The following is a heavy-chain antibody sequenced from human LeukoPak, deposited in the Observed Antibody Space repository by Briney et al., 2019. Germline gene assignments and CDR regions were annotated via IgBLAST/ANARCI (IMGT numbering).Heavy chain of an antibody. Sequence: GGSLRLSCAASGFTFDDYAMHWVRQAPGKGLEWVSLISWDGGSTYYADSVKGRFTISRDNSKNSLYLRMNSLRAEDTALYYCAKAPRGYCSGGSCYPDRWGQGTLVTVSS. J-gene: IGHJ4*02. D-gene: IGHD2-15*01. V-gene: IGHV3-43D*03. CDR3: AKAPRGYCSGGSCYPDR. CDR1: GFTFDDYA. CDR2: ISWDGGST.